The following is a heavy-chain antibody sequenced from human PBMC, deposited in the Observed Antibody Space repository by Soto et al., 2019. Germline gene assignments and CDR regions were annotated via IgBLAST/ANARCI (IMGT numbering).Heavy chain of an antibody. CDR2: INPSSGGT. Sequence: ASVKVSCKASGYPLTAKYLHWVRQAPGQGLEWMGWINPSSGGTKEAEKFRGRVTMNRDTSISEAYMERSRLRSEDTSVYYCAKGGSSWTEWFDPWGQGTLVTVSS. CDR1: GYPLTAKY. D-gene: IGHD6-13*01. V-gene: IGHV1-2*02. CDR3: AKGGSSWTEWFDP. J-gene: IGHJ5*02.